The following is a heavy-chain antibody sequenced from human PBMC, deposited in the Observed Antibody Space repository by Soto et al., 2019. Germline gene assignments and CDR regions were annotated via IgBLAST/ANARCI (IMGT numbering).Heavy chain of an antibody. V-gene: IGHV4-39*01. J-gene: IGHJ4*02. Sequence: SETLSLTCTVSGGSISTSSFYWSWIRQSPRTGLEWIGSISYSGHTYNSPSLRSRITMSVDPSKNQFSLRLSSVTAADTAVYYCAKGSGSSAYSPFDYWGQGTLVTVS. CDR2: ISYSGHT. D-gene: IGHD3-10*01. CDR1: GGSISTSSFY. CDR3: AKGSGSSAYSPFDY.